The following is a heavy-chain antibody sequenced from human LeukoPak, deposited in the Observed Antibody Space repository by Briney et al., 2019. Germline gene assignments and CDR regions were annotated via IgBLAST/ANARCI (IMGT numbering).Heavy chain of an antibody. CDR3: ARSRGYCSSTSCPGGWFDP. Sequence: SETLSLTCVVPGGSISGYHWSWIRQPPGKGLEWIGYIYYKGITNYNPSLKSRVTISLDTSKNQFSLKLSSVTAADTAVYYCARSRGYCSSTSCPGGWFDPWGQGTLVTVSS. CDR2: IYYKGIT. CDR1: GGSISGYH. D-gene: IGHD2-2*01. V-gene: IGHV4-59*12. J-gene: IGHJ5*02.